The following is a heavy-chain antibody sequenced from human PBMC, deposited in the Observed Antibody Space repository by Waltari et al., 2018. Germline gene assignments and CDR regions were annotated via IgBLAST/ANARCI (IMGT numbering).Heavy chain of an antibody. Sequence: EVQLVESGGGLVQPGGSLRLSCAASGFTFSTYWMSWVRQAPGKGLEWVANINHDGSETNYADSVKGRFTIARDNAKNSLYLQMNSLRAEDTAVYYCARDTTAGTDYWGQGTLVTVSS. CDR2: INHDGSET. J-gene: IGHJ4*02. V-gene: IGHV3-7*01. CDR1: GFTFSTYW. D-gene: IGHD6-13*01. CDR3: ARDTTAGTDY.